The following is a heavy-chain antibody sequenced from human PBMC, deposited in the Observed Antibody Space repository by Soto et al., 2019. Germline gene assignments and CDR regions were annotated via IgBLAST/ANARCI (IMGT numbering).Heavy chain of an antibody. D-gene: IGHD1-7*01. CDR1: GYTFTSYD. CDR3: ERGRLVAGTVDS. V-gene: IGHV1-8*01. CDR2: MNPNTGST. J-gene: IGHJ4*02. Sequence: QVQLVQSGAEVKKPGASVKVACKASGYTFTSYDIKWVRQATGQGLEWMGWMNPNTGSTGFAQKFQGRVTMISNTSISAAYLDLSRLTSEDTAVYYCERGRLVAGTVDSWGQGTLVTVSS.